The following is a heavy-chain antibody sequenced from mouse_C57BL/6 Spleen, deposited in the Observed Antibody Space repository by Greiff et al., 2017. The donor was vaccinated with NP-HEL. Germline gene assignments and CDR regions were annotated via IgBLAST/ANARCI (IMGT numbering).Heavy chain of an antibody. J-gene: IGHJ2*01. V-gene: IGHV1-64*01. CDR3: ARERDGYYYFDY. D-gene: IGHD2-3*01. CDR1: GYTFTSYW. Sequence: VQLQQSGAELVKPGASVKLSCKASGYTFTSYWMHWVKQRPGQGLEWIGMIHPNSGSTNYNEKFKSKATLTVDKSSSTAYMQLSSLTSEDSAVYYCARERDGYYYFDYWGQGTTLTVSS. CDR2: IHPNSGST.